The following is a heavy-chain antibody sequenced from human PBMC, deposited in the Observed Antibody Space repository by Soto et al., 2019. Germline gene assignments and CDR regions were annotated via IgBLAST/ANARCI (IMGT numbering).Heavy chain of an antibody. D-gene: IGHD3-22*01. J-gene: IGHJ4*02. CDR3: ARGGARTYYYDSSGYYPFDY. Sequence: GGSLRLSCAASGFTFSSYAMHWVRQAPGKGLEWVAVISYDGSNKYYADSVKGRFTISRDNSKNTLYLQMNSLRAEDTAVYYCARGGARTYYYDSSGYYPFDYWGQGTLVTVPS. CDR1: GFTFSSYA. V-gene: IGHV3-30-3*01. CDR2: ISYDGSNK.